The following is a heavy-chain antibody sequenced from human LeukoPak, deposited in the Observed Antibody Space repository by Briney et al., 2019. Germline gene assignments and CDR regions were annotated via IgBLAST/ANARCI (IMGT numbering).Heavy chain of an antibody. D-gene: IGHD2-15*01. V-gene: IGHV3-23*01. J-gene: IGHJ4*02. CDR2: IGAGGTFT. CDR1: GFTFSSYA. CDR3: ASSEN. Sequence: GGSLRLSCTASGFTFSSYAMNWVRQAPGKGLEWVSGIGAGGTFTYYADSVKGRFTISRDNSKNTLYLQMNSPRAEDTAVYYCASSENWGQGTLVTVSS.